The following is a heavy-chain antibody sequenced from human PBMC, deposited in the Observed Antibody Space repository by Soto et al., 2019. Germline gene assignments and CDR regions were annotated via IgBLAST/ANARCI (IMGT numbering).Heavy chain of an antibody. CDR1: GASISSYY. D-gene: IGHD3-9*01. CDR3: ARHDLTGYFPDY. Sequence: SETLSLTCTVSGASISSYYWSWIRQPPGRGLEWIGYVYYSGSTNYNPSLNSRVTISVDTSKNQFSLRLTSVTAADTAVYYCARHDLTGYFPDYWGQGTLVTVSS. V-gene: IGHV4-59*08. CDR2: VYYSGST. J-gene: IGHJ4*02.